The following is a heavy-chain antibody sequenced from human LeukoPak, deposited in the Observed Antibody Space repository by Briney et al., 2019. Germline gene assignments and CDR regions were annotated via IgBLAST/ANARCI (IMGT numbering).Heavy chain of an antibody. CDR3: AREGYGSGTNGDY. V-gene: IGHV3-53*01. Sequence: PGGSLRLSCAASGFTVSSNYMSWVRQAPGKGLEWVSVIYSGGSTYYADSVKGRFTISRDNSKNTLYLQMNSLRAKDTAVYYCAREGYGSGTNGDYWGQGTLVTVSS. D-gene: IGHD3-10*01. J-gene: IGHJ4*02. CDR1: GFTVSSNY. CDR2: IYSGGST.